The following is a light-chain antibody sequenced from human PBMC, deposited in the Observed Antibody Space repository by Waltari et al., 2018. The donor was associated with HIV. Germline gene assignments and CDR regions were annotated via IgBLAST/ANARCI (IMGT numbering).Light chain of an antibody. CDR1: PTEFDISNNKNY. CDR3: QQYSNTPLT. V-gene: IGKV4-1*01. CDR2: WSS. J-gene: IGKJ4*02. Sequence: DTVMTQSPDLVAVWPGERATNGCNRRPTEFDISNNKNYLAWDQQKLGQPPRLRIHWSSTRESGVPDRFGGSGSGTDFTLTISSLQAEDVAIYYCQQYSNTPLTFGGGTVVEIK.